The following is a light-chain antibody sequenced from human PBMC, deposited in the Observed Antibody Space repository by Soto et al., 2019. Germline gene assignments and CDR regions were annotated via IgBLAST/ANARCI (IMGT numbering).Light chain of an antibody. CDR2: GAP. CDR3: QQYNHGWT. Sequence: DIQMTQSPSTLSASVGDTVTITCRASQPITTWLAWYQQRPGNAPKLLIYGAPTLQSGVASRFTGGGSGTDFTLTISSLQPDDFGTYYCQQYNHGWTFGQGTKVEVK. V-gene: IGKV1-5*03. CDR1: QPITTW. J-gene: IGKJ1*01.